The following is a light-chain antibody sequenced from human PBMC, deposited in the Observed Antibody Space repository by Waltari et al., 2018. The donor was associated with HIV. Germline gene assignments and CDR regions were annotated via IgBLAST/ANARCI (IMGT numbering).Light chain of an antibody. J-gene: IGLJ2*01. CDR2: DVD. V-gene: IGLV2-14*03. CDR1: RSDISTYSF. Sequence: QSALTQPASVSGSPGQSITISCPGTRSDISTYSFVSWYQKHPDKAPKLLIYDVDNRPSGVSRRFSGSKSGDTASLTISSIQADDEADYYCSSYTTTNTVVFGGGTKFTVL. CDR3: SSYTTTNTVV.